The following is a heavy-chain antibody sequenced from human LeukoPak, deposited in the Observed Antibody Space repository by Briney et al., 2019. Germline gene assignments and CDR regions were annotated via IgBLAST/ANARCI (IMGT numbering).Heavy chain of an antibody. D-gene: IGHD1-26*01. V-gene: IGHV1-69*05. Sequence: SVKVSCKASGGTFSSYAISWVRQAPGQGLEWMGGIIPIFGTANYAQKFQGRVTITTDESTSTAYMELSSLRSGDTAVYYCARGARYYYYYYMDVWGKGTTATVSS. CDR1: GGTFSSYA. CDR3: ARGARYYYYYYMDV. J-gene: IGHJ6*03. CDR2: IIPIFGTA.